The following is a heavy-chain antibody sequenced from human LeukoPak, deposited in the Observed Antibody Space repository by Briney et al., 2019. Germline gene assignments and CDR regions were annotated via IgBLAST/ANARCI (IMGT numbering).Heavy chain of an antibody. V-gene: IGHV1-69*13. CDR3: ARERTFGGVMSY. CDR1: GGTFSSYA. D-gene: IGHD3-16*01. CDR2: IIPIFGTA. Sequence: SVKVSCKASGGTFSSYAISWVRQAPGQGLEWMGGIIPIFGTANYAQKFQGRVTITADESTSTAYMELSSLRSEDTAVYYCARERTFGGVMSYWGQGILVTVSS. J-gene: IGHJ4*02.